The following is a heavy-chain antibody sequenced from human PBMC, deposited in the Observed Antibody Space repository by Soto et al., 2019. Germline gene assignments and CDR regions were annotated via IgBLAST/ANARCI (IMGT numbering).Heavy chain of an antibody. Sequence: ASVKVSCKASGYTFTGYYMHWVRQAPGQGLEWMGWINPNSGGTNYAQKFQGWVTMTRDTYISTAYMELSRLRSDDTAVYYCARGYSSSWYSPQNWFDPWGQGTLVTVSS. D-gene: IGHD6-13*01. CDR2: INPNSGGT. V-gene: IGHV1-2*04. J-gene: IGHJ5*02. CDR1: GYTFTGYY. CDR3: ARGYSSSWYSPQNWFDP.